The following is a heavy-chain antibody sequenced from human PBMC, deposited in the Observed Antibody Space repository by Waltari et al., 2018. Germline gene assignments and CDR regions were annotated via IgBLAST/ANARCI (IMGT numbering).Heavy chain of an antibody. Sequence: QVHVVESGGGVVQPGGSLRRHGAASGFTLGNSGMHWVRQAPGKGLEWVAVIQYDGSIKNYADSVKGRFTISRENSKNTLYLEMKSLRAEDTAVYYCAREYSRICFHALDGWGQGTAVTVSS. CDR2: IQYDGSIK. D-gene: IGHD6-13*01. V-gene: IGHV3-33*05. CDR3: AREYSRICFHALDG. CDR1: GFTLGNSG. J-gene: IGHJ6*02.